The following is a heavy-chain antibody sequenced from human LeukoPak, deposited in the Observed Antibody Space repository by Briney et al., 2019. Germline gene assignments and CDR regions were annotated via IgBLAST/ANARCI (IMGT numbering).Heavy chain of an antibody. Sequence: ASVKVSCKASGYTFTSYYMHWVRQAPGQGLEWMGIINPSGGSTNYAQKFQGRVTITADKSTSTAYMELSSLRSEDTAVYYCARDSNFWSGYYRPFPYNYYYYYMDVWGKGTTVTVSS. CDR1: GYTFTSYY. J-gene: IGHJ6*03. V-gene: IGHV1-46*01. CDR2: INPSGGST. CDR3: ARDSNFWSGYYRPFPYNYYYYYMDV. D-gene: IGHD3-3*01.